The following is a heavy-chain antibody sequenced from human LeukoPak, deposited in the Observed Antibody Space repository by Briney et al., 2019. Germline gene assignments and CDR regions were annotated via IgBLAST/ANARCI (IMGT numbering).Heavy chain of an antibody. D-gene: IGHD2-21*01. V-gene: IGHV5-51*01. Sequence: GESLKISRKGSGYNFTSYWLGWVRPVPGKGLEWMGIIYPGDSDTRYSPSFQGQVTISADKSISTAYLQWSSLKASDTAMYYCARRPYSTDWFDPWGQGTLVTVSS. CDR2: IYPGDSDT. CDR1: GYNFTSYW. CDR3: ARRPYSTDWFDP. J-gene: IGHJ5*02.